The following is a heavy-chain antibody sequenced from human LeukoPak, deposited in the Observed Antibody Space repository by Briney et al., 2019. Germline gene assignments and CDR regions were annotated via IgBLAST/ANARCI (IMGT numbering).Heavy chain of an antibody. CDR2: ISSSSSYI. J-gene: IGHJ4*02. CDR1: GFTISSYS. CDR3: AVHSSGYYYEVY. D-gene: IGHD3-22*01. V-gene: IGHV3-21*01. Sequence: GGSLRLSCAASGFTISSYSMNWVRQAPGKGLEWVSSISSSSSYIYYADSVKGRFTISRDNAKNSLYLQMNSLRAEDTAVYYCAVHSSGYYYEVYWGQGTLVTVSS.